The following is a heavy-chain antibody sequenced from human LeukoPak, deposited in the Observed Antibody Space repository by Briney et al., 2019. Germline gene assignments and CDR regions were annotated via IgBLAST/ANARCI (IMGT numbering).Heavy chain of an antibody. J-gene: IGHJ4*02. D-gene: IGHD3-9*01. CDR2: INSDGSDT. CDR1: GFTLSSYW. V-gene: IGHV3-74*01. CDR3: ASEPGLRFFDWSIDY. Sequence: GGSLRLSCAASGFTLSSYWMHWVRQAPGKGLEWVSRINSDGSDTSYADSVKGRFTISRDNSKNTLYLQMNSLRAEDTAVYYWASEPGLRFFDWSIDYWGQGPLVTVSS.